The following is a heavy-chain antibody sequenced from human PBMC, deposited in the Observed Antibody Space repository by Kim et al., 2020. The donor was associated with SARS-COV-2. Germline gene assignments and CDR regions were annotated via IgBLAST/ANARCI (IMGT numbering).Heavy chain of an antibody. V-gene: IGHV3-74*01. Sequence: NNDGTSTFYADYVGGRFTISRDNSKNTVYLQRNSLGGEDTALYYCTTVFEYWGQGTLVTVSS. CDR3: TTVFEY. CDR2: NNDGTST. J-gene: IGHJ4*02.